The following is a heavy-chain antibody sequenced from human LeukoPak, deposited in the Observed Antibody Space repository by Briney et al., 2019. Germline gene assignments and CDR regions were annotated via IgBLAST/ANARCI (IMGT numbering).Heavy chain of an antibody. V-gene: IGHV4-59*01. CDR3: ARVGLLQYYYYYMDV. CDR1: GGSISSYY. D-gene: IGHD4-11*01. J-gene: IGHJ6*03. CDR2: IYYSGST. Sequence: SETLSLTCTVSGGSISSYYWSWIRQPPGKGLEWIGYIYYSGSTNYNPSLKSRVTISVDTSKNQFSLKLSSVTAADAAVYYCARVGLLQYYYYYMDVWGKGTTVTVPS.